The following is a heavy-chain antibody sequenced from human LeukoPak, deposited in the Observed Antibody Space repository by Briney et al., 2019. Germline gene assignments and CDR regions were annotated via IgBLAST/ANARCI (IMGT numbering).Heavy chain of an antibody. CDR1: GGSISSSSYY. J-gene: IGHJ6*03. CDR2: IYYSGST. Sequence: SETLSLTCTVSGGSISSSSYYWGWIRQPPGKGLEWIGSIYYSGSTYYNPSLNSRVTISVDTSKNQFSLKLSSVTAADTAVYYCAREAASSSSYYYYYMDVWGKGTTVTVSS. D-gene: IGHD6-6*01. V-gene: IGHV4-39*07. CDR3: AREAASSSSYYYYYMDV.